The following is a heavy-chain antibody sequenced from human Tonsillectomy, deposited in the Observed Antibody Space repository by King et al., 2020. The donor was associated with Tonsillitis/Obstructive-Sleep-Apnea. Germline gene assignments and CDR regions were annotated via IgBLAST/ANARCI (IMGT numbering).Heavy chain of an antibody. V-gene: IGHV4-39*02. CDR3: AGEGDYSSTNYFDY. CDR1: GASISSSPYF. D-gene: IGHD6-13*01. CDR2: IYYSGST. J-gene: IGHJ4*02. Sequence: QLQESGPGLVKPSETLSLTCTVSGASISSSPYFWGWIRQPPGKGLEWIGSIYYSGSTYYNPSLKSRVTISVDTSKDQFSLKLSSVTAADTAVYYCAGEGDYSSTNYFDYWGQGTLVTVSS.